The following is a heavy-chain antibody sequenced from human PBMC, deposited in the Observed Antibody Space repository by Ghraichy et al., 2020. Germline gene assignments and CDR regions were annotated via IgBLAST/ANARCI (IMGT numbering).Heavy chain of an antibody. V-gene: IGHV3-48*02. D-gene: IGHD5-12*01. J-gene: IGHJ6*03. CDR1: GFTLSSYS. Sequence: GGSLRLSCAASGFTLSSYSMNWVRQAPGKGLEWVSYISSSSSSIYYADSVKGRFTISRDNAKNSLYLQMNSLRDEDTAVYYCARDGVATTRAIYYYYMDVWGKGTTVTVSS. CDR2: ISSSSSSI. CDR3: ARDGVATTRAIYYYYMDV.